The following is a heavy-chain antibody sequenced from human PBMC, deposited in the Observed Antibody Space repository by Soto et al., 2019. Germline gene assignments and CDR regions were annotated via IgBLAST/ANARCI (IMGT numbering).Heavy chain of an antibody. Sequence: QVQLVQSGAEVKKPGASVKVSCKALGYPFTSYHITWVRQAPGQGLEWMGWSNGHNGESNYAQKFQGRVSMTTHTATSTAYMELRSLRSDDTAVYYCARSGTNGVCYHNWFDPWGQGTLVTVSS. J-gene: IGHJ5*02. D-gene: IGHD2-8*01. V-gene: IGHV1-18*01. CDR1: GYPFTSYH. CDR2: SNGHNGES. CDR3: ARSGTNGVCYHNWFDP.